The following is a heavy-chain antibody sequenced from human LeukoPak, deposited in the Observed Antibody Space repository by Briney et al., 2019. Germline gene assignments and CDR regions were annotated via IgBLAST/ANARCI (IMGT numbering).Heavy chain of an antibody. Sequence: GRSLRLSCAASGFTFYDYAMHWVRHAPGKGLEWVSGISWNSGSIVYADSVKGRFTISRDNAKNSLYLQMNSLRAEDTALYYCAKDENAYSSSFSFDYWGQGALVTVSS. V-gene: IGHV3-9*01. CDR1: GFTFYDYA. CDR2: ISWNSGSI. CDR3: AKDENAYSSSFSFDY. J-gene: IGHJ4*02. D-gene: IGHD6-13*01.